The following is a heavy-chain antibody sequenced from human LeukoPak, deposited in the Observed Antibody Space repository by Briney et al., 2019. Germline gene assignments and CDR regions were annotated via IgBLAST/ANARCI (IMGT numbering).Heavy chain of an antibody. CDR1: GFTFSSYG. J-gene: IGHJ4*02. V-gene: IGHV3-33*01. CDR2: IWYDGSNK. Sequence: GGSLRLSCAASGFTFSSYGMHWVRQAPGKGLGWVAVIWYDGSNKYYADSVKGRFTISRDNSKNTLYLQMNSLRAEDTAVYYCARGSNGGAPSPYYFDYWGQGTLVTVSS. D-gene: IGHD3-16*01. CDR3: ARGSNGGAPSPYYFDY.